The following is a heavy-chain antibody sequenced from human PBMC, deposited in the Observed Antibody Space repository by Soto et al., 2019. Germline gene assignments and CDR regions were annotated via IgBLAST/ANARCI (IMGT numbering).Heavy chain of an antibody. CDR1: GFSLSTSGVG. CDR2: IYWSGDE. D-gene: IGHD6-6*01. Sequence: ESGPTPVNPTQTLTLACSFSGFSLSTSGVGVGWIRQSPGKALEWLALIYWSGDEHYRPSLKSRLSITKDTSKNHVVLIMTDMDPVDTATYYCARGIATLPVFAFDIWGQGTMVTVSS. CDR3: ARGIATLPVFAFDI. J-gene: IGHJ3*02. V-gene: IGHV2-5*01.